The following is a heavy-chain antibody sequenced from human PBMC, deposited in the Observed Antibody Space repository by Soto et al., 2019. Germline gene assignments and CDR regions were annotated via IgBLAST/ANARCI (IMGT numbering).Heavy chain of an antibody. Sequence: QVQLQESGPGLVKPSETLSLTCTVSGGSISSYYWSWIRQPPGKGLEWIGYIYYSGSTNYNPSLKSRVTISVDTSKNQFSLKLSSVTAADTAVYYCARGGYRAVATTDWYFALWGRGTLVTVSS. CDR2: IYYSGST. V-gene: IGHV4-59*01. CDR1: GGSISSYY. CDR3: ARGGYRAVATTDWYFAL. J-gene: IGHJ2*01. D-gene: IGHD5-12*01.